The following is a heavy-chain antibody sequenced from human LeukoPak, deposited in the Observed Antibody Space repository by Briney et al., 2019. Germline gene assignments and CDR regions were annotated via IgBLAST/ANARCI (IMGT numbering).Heavy chain of an antibody. CDR1: GFTVSSNY. Sequence: PGGSLRLSCAASGFTVSSNYMSWVRQAPGKGLEWVSAISGSGGSTYYADSVKGRFTISRDNSKNTLYLQMNSLRAEDTAVYYCAKDRYYDSSVSFAFDIWGQGTMVTVSS. V-gene: IGHV3-23*01. CDR2: ISGSGGST. CDR3: AKDRYYDSSVSFAFDI. J-gene: IGHJ3*02. D-gene: IGHD3-22*01.